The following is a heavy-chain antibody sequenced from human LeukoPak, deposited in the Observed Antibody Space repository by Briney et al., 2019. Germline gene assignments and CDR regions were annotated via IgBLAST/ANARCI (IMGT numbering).Heavy chain of an antibody. CDR1: GDSISNYY. D-gene: IGHD5-12*01. Sequence: KPSETLSLTCTVSGDSISNYYWSWIRQPPGKGLEWVGHFYNSGSTNYNPSLKSRVAISVDTSKNQFSLKLSSVTAADTAVYFCARANSGYDPFDYWGQGTLVTVSS. V-gene: IGHV4-59*01. J-gene: IGHJ4*02. CDR3: ARANSGYDPFDY. CDR2: FYNSGST.